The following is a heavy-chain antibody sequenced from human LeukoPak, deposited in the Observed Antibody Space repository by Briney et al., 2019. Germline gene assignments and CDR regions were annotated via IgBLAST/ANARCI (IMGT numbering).Heavy chain of an antibody. J-gene: IGHJ4*02. D-gene: IGHD3-3*01. CDR2: IYYSGST. CDR1: GVSISSYY. Sequence: PSETLSLTCTVSGVSISSYYLSWIRQPPGKGLEWIGYIYYSGSTNYNPSLTSRVTISVDPSKNPFSLKLSSVTAADTAVYYCARGEEGYDFWSGYFDYWGQGTLSPSPQ. V-gene: IGHV4-59*01. CDR3: ARGEEGYDFWSGYFDY.